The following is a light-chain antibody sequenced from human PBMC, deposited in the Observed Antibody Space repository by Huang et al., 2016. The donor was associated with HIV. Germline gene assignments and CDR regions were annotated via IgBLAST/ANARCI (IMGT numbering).Light chain of an antibody. Sequence: PGEKATLTCRTIQGIGNSLAWYQLKPGQAPWLLIYETFIRASDIPARFSGGGSEIDFTLTISGLQSEDSAVYYCQQYHEWPRTFGQGTKVEIK. CDR1: QGIGNS. CDR2: ETF. J-gene: IGKJ2*01. CDR3: QQYHEWPRT. V-gene: IGKV3-15*01.